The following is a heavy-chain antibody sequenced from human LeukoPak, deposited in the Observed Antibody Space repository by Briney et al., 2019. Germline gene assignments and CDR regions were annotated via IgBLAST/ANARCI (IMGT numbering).Heavy chain of an antibody. D-gene: IGHD2-15*01. J-gene: IGHJ4*02. CDR1: GFTFSGSA. CDR2: IRSKANSYAT. V-gene: IGHV3-73*01. Sequence: GGSLRLSCAASGFTFSGSAMHWVRQASGKWLEWVGRIRSKANSYATAYAASVKGRFTISRDDSKNTAYLQMNSLKTEDTAVYYCTRHFDVVVVAATPEFDYRGQGTLVTVSS. CDR3: TRHFDVVVVAATPEFDY.